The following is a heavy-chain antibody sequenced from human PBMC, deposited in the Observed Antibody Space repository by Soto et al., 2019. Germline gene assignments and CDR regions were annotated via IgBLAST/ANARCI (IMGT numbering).Heavy chain of an antibody. CDR3: ARDPDGNQNCDY. CDR2: IIPIFGTA. CDR1: GCTFSSYA. D-gene: IGHD4-17*01. Sequence: QVQLVQSGAEVKKPGSSVKVYCKASGCTFSSYAISWVRQAPGQGLEWMGGIIPIFGTANYAQKFQGRVTITADESTSTAYMELSSLRSEDTAVYYCARDPDGNQNCDYWGQGTLVTVSS. V-gene: IGHV1-69*12. J-gene: IGHJ4*02.